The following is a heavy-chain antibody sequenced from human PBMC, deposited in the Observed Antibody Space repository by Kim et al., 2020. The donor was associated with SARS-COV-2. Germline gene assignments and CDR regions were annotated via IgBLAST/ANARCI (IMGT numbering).Heavy chain of an antibody. V-gene: IGHV1-8*01. D-gene: IGHD2-21*01. Sequence: ASVKVSCKASGYTFTSYDINWVRQATGQGLEWMGWMNPNSGNTGYAQKFQGRVTMTRNTSISTAYMELSSLRSEDTAVYYCARGHLKRIVVVIASRPYYYYMDVWGKGTTVTVSS. J-gene: IGHJ6*03. CDR2: MNPNSGNT. CDR1: GYTFTSYD. CDR3: ARGHLKRIVVVIASRPYYYYMDV.